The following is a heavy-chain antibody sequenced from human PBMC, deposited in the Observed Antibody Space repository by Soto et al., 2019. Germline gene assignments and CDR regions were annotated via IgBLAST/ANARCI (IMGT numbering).Heavy chain of an antibody. V-gene: IGHV4-31*03. J-gene: IGHJ6*02. CDR2: IYYSGST. CDR1: GGSISSGGYY. D-gene: IGHD3-3*01. CDR3: ARILVLRLQLKALGMDV. Sequence: SETLSLTCTVSGGSISSGGYYWSWIRQHPGKGLEWIGYIYYSGSTYYNPSLKSRVTISVDTSKNQFSLKLSSVTAADTAVYYCARILVLRLQLKALGMDVWGQGTTVTVSS.